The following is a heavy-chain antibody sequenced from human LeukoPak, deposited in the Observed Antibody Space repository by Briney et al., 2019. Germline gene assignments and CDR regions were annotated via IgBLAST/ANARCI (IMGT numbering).Heavy chain of an antibody. V-gene: IGHV5-51*01. CDR1: GYIFTHNW. Sequence: GESLKISCKGSGYIFTHNWIGWVRQMPGKGLEWMGIIYPGDSDTRYSPSFEGHVTTSVDKSISTAYLQWSSLKASDTAMYYCARQTRDGSGSRGYSFDFWGQGTLVSVSS. J-gene: IGHJ4*02. CDR2: IYPGDSDT. D-gene: IGHD3-10*01. CDR3: ARQTRDGSGSRGYSFDF.